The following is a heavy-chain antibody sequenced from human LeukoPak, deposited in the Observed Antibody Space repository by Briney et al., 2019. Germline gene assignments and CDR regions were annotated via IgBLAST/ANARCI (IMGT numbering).Heavy chain of an antibody. J-gene: IGHJ4*02. CDR3: ARLRDNWEDY. Sequence: GESLKISCKGSGYTFTSYWIVWVRQMPGKGPEWMGMIFPGDSDTKYSPSFEGQITISADKPISSAYLQWSSLKASDTAIYYCARLRDNWEDYWGQGTLVTVSS. D-gene: IGHD1-20*01. CDR2: IFPGDSDT. CDR1: GYTFTSYW. V-gene: IGHV5-51*01.